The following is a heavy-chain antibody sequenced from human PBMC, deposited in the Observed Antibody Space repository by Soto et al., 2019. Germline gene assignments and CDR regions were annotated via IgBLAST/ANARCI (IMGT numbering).Heavy chain of an antibody. CDR2: ISSNGGST. D-gene: IGHD1-7*01. CDR3: ARRGGGTHYYYYMDV. CDR1: GFTFSSYA. Sequence: VGSLRLSCAASGFTFSSYAMHWVRQAPGKGLEYVSAISSNGGSTYYANSVKGRFTISRDNSKNTLYLQMGSLRAEDMAVYYCARRGGGTHYYYYMDVWGKGTTVTVSS. V-gene: IGHV3-64*01. J-gene: IGHJ6*03.